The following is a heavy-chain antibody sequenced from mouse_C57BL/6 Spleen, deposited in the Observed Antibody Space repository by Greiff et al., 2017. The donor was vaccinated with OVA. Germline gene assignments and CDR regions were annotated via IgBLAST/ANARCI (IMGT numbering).Heavy chain of an antibody. J-gene: IGHJ3*01. CDR1: GYAFSSSW. Sequence: VQLQESGPELVKPGASVKISCKASGYAFSSSWMNWVKQRPGKGLEWIGRIYPGDGDTNYNGKFKGKATLTADKSSSTAYMQLSSLTSEDSAVYFCAREPNYGSSYDWFAYWGQGTLVTVSA. CDR2: IYPGDGDT. D-gene: IGHD1-1*01. V-gene: IGHV1-82*01. CDR3: AREPNYGSSYDWFAY.